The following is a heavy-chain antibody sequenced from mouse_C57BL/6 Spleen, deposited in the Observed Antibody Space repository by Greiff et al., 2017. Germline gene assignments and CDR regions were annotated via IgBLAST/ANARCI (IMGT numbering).Heavy chain of an antibody. J-gene: IGHJ1*03. CDR1: GFTFSSYG. D-gene: IGHD1-1*01. CDR3: ANYYGSSHWYFDV. Sequence: VQLKESGGDLVKPGGSLKLSCAASGFTFSSYGMSWVRQTPDKRLEWVATISSGGSYTYYPDSVKGRFTISRDNAKNTLYLQMSSLKSEDTAMYYCANYYGSSHWYFDVWGTGTTVTVSS. CDR2: ISSGGSYT. V-gene: IGHV5-6*01.